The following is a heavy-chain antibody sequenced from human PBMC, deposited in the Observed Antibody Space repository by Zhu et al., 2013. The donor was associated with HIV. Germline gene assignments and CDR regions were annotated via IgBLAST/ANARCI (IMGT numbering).Heavy chain of an antibody. CDR2: IYYSGST. CDR1: GGSISSYY. J-gene: IGHJ3*02. V-gene: IGHV4-59*08. CDR3: ARAQTGDAFDI. D-gene: IGHD7-27*01. Sequence: QVQLQESGPGLVKPSETLSLTCTVSGGSISSYYWSWIRQPPGKGLEWIGYIYYSGSTYYNPSLKSRVTISVDTSKNQFSLKLSSVTAADTAVYYCARAQTGDAFDIWGQGTMVTVSS.